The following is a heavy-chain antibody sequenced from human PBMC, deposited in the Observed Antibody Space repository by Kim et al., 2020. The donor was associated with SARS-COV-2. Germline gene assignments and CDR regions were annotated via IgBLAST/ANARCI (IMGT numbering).Heavy chain of an antibody. V-gene: IGHV1-18*01. CDR3: ARDVYQLSMPLYYYYGMDV. CDR2: ISAYNGNT. CDR1: GYTFTSYG. D-gene: IGHD2-2*01. J-gene: IGHJ6*02. Sequence: ASVKVSCKASGYTFTSYGISWVRQAPGQGLEWMGWISAYNGNTNYAQKLQGRVTMTTDTSTSTAYMELRSLRSDDTAVYYCARDVYQLSMPLYYYYGMDVWGQGTTVTVSS.